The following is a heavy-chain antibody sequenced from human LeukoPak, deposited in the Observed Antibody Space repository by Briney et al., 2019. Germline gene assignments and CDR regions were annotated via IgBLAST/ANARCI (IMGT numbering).Heavy chain of an antibody. CDR2: IYYSGST. V-gene: IGHV4-39*01. D-gene: IGHD3-22*01. CDR3: AGSDTIGYSPREWDYWYFDL. Sequence: IPSETLSLTCTVSGGSISSSSYYWGWIRQPPGKGLEWIGSIYYSGSTYYNPSLKSRVTISVDTSKNQFSLKLSSVTAADTAVYYCAGSDTIGYSPREWDYWYFDLWGRGTLVTVSS. CDR1: GGSISSSSYY. J-gene: IGHJ2*01.